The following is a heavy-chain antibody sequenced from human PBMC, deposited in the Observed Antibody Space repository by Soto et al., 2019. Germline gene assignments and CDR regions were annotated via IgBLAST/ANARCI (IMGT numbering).Heavy chain of an antibody. CDR3: AKELRGYCSSTSCYGLPNYYYGMDA. Sequence: QPGGSLRLSCAASGFTFSSYGMHWVRQAPGKGLEWVAVISYDGSNKYYADSVKGRFTISRDNSKNTLYLQMNSLRAEDTAVYYCAKELRGYCSSTSCYGLPNYYYGMDAWGQGTTVTVSS. D-gene: IGHD2-2*01. CDR2: ISYDGSNK. CDR1: GFTFSSYG. J-gene: IGHJ6*02. V-gene: IGHV3-30*18.